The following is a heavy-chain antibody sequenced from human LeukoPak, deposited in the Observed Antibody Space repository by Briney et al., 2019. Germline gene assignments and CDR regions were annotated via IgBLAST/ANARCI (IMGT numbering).Heavy chain of an antibody. J-gene: IGHJ4*02. V-gene: IGHV3-74*01. CDR1: GFTFSSYW. Sequence: PGGSLRLSCAASGFTFSSYWMQWVRQAPGKGLVWVSRINSDGSATSHADSVKGRFTITRDNAKNTLYLQMNSLRAEDTALYYCARGQYCSGGSCYPADYFDYWGQGTLVTVSS. D-gene: IGHD2-15*01. CDR2: INSDGSAT. CDR3: ARGQYCSGGSCYPADYFDY.